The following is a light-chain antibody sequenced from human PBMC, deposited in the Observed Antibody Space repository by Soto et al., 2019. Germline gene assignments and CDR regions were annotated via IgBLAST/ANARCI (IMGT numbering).Light chain of an antibody. J-gene: IGKJ5*01. Sequence: IVLTQSPGTLSLFPGERATLSCRASQSITSGYIAWYQQKPGQSPRLLIYGASSRATGIPDRFSSSGSGTDFTLTISGLEPEDFAVYCCQQYGSSPTFRQGTRLEIK. CDR2: GAS. CDR3: QQYGSSPT. CDR1: QSITSGY. V-gene: IGKV3-20*01.